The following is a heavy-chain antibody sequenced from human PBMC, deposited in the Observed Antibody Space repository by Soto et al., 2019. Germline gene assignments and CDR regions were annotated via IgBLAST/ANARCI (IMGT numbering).Heavy chain of an antibody. CDR2: MNPNSGNT. J-gene: IGHJ3*02. D-gene: IGHD3-10*01. V-gene: IGHV1-8*01. CDR3: ARGINYYDSGDDAFDI. CDR1: GYTFTSYA. Sequence: QVQLVQSGAEVKKPGASVKVSCKASGYTFTSYAINWVRQATGQGLEWMGWMNPNSGNTGYAQKFQGRVTMTRNTSISTAYMELSSLRSEDTAVYYCARGINYYDSGDDAFDIWGQGTMVTVSS.